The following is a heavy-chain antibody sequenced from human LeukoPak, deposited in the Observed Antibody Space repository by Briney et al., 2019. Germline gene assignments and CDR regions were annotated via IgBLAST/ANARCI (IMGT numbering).Heavy chain of an antibody. J-gene: IGHJ5*02. D-gene: IGHD4-17*01. V-gene: IGHV4-30-4*01. CDR1: GGSISSGDYY. CDR2: SYYSGST. CDR3: ARVTVTTIWFDP. Sequence: KASETLSLTCTVSGGSISSGDYYWSWIRQPPGKGLEWIGYSYYSGSTYYNPSLKSRVTISVDTSTNQFSLKLSSVTAADTAVYYCARVTVTTIWFDPWGQGTLVTVSS.